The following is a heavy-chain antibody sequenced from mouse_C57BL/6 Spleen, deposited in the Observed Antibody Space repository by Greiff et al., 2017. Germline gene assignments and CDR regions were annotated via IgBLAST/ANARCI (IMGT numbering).Heavy chain of an antibody. CDR3: TRGELGQNYYFDY. D-gene: IGHD4-1*01. J-gene: IGHJ2*01. V-gene: IGHV1-15*01. CDR1: GYTFTDYE. CDR2: IDPETGGS. Sequence: VQLQQSGAELVRPGASVTLSCKASGYTFTDYEMHWVKQTPVNGLEWIGAIDPETGGSAYNQKFKGKAILTADKSSSTAYMELRSLTTDESAVYYYTRGELGQNYYFDYWGQGTTLTVSS.